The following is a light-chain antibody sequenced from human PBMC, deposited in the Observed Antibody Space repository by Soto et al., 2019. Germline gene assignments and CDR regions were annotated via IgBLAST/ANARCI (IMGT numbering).Light chain of an antibody. CDR1: QSISSW. CDR3: QQCDSLPLT. J-gene: IGKJ5*01. CDR2: DVS. Sequence: IQRSQSRPTLATSVGDRVTITCLASQSISSWLAWYQQKPGKAPKLLIFDVSNLQTGVPSRFSGGGSGTDFALTISSLEPDDIATYYCQQCDSLPLTFGEGTRLEI. V-gene: IGKV1-5*01.